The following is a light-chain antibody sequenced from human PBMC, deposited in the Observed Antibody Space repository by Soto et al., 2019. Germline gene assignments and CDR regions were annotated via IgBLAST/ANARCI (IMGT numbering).Light chain of an antibody. CDR2: GAS. Sequence: EIVLTQSPGTLSLSPGERATLSCRASQSVSSSYLAWYQQKPGQAPRLLIYGASTRATGIPDSFSGSGSGTDFTLIISRLEPEDCAVYYCQQYGSSLYTFGQGTKLDIK. J-gene: IGKJ2*01. V-gene: IGKV3-20*01. CDR3: QQYGSSLYT. CDR1: QSVSSSY.